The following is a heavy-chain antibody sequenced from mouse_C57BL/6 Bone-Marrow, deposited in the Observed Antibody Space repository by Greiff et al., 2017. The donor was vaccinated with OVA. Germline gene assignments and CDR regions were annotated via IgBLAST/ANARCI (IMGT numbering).Heavy chain of an antibody. D-gene: IGHD1-1*01. Sequence: VQLQQSGPELVKPGASVKIPCKASGYTFTSYWMHWVKQRPGQGLEWIGYINPSSGYTKYNQKFKDKATLTADKSSSTAYMQLSSLTYEDSAVYYCARSEDGSSYFDYGGQGTTLPVSS. J-gene: IGHJ2*01. CDR3: ARSEDGSSYFDY. CDR1: GYTFTSYW. V-gene: IGHV1-7*01. CDR2: INPSSGYT.